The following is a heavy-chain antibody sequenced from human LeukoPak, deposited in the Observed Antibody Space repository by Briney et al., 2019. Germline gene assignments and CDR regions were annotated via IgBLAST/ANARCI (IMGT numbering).Heavy chain of an antibody. V-gene: IGHV4-39*01. J-gene: IGHJ4*02. Sequence: SGTLSLTCTVSGGSISSRSYYWGWIRQPPGKGLEWIGRIYYSGSTYYNPSLKSRVTISVDTSKNQFSLNLSSVTAADTAVYYCARQGGIVVVPAAIYFDYWGQGTLVTVSS. D-gene: IGHD2-2*01. CDR2: IYYSGST. CDR1: GGSISSRSYY. CDR3: ARQGGIVVVPAAIYFDY.